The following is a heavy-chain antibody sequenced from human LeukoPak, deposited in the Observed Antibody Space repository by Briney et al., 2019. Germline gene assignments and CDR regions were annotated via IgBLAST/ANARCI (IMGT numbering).Heavy chain of an antibody. V-gene: IGHV3-23*01. Sequence: GGSLRLSCAASGFTFSGYGMSWVRQAPGKGLEWVSGISGRGDNTDYADSVKGRFTISRDNSKNTLYLQMNSLRAEDTAVYYCAKSDDYNDRYYFVSWGQGTLVTVSS. CDR2: ISGRGDNT. CDR3: AKSDDYNDRYYFVS. D-gene: IGHD5-24*01. CDR1: GFTFSGYG. J-gene: IGHJ4*02.